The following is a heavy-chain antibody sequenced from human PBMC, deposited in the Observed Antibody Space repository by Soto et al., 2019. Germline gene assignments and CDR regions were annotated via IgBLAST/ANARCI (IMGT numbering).Heavy chain of an antibody. J-gene: IGHJ4*02. Sequence: QVPLVESGGGVVHPGASLRLSCATSGFTFVHFALHWVRQVPGQGLEWVAGISYDATKEYYADSVKGQFIISRDSSKNTVFLQMNDLRPEDTAVYFCAREGPLDIWSGLGLDYWGQGTLVTVSS. D-gene: IGHD3-3*01. CDR3: AREGPLDIWSGLGLDY. CDR2: ISYDATKE. V-gene: IGHV3-30-3*01. CDR1: GFTFVHFA.